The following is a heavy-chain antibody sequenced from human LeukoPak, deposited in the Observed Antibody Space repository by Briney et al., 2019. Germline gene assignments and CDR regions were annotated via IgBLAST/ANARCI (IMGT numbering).Heavy chain of an antibody. Sequence: GGSLRLSCAASRFTFSSYGMSWVRQAPGKGLEWVSGISPSGDITYYADSVKGRFTISRDNSKNTVYLQVNSLRAEDTAVFYCAKDRAWLQFWSWGQGTLVTVSS. CDR1: RFTFSSYG. CDR3: AKDRAWLQFWS. J-gene: IGHJ4*02. CDR2: ISPSGDIT. D-gene: IGHD5-18*01. V-gene: IGHV3-23*01.